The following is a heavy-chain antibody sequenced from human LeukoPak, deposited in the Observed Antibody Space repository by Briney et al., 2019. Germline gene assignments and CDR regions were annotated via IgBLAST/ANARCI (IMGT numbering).Heavy chain of an antibody. V-gene: IGHV3-7*04. D-gene: IGHD5-12*01. CDR1: RFTFSAYW. CDR3: AKDPYRASSGLVDY. J-gene: IGHJ4*02. Sequence: SGGSLRLSCAASRFTFSAYWMSWVRQAPGKGLEWVANINQDGSEKYCVDSVKGRFSISRDNAKNSLYLQMNSLRAEDTAVYYCAKDPYRASSGLVDYWGQGTLVTVSS. CDR2: INQDGSEK.